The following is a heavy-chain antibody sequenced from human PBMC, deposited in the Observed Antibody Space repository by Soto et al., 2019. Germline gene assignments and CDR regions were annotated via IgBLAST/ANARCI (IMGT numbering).Heavy chain of an antibody. CDR1: GFTFSSYG. V-gene: IGHV3-30*18. J-gene: IGHJ4*02. CDR2: ISYDGSNK. CDR3: AKDRWIYCGGDCPADC. D-gene: IGHD2-21*02. Sequence: PGGSLRLSCAASGFTFSSYGMHWVRQAPGKGLEWVAVISYDGSNKYYADSVKGRFTISRDNSKNTLYLQMNSLRAEDTAVYYCAKDRWIYCGGDCPADCWGQGTLVTVSS.